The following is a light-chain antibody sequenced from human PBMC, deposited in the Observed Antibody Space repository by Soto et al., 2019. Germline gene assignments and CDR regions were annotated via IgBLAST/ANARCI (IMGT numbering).Light chain of an antibody. J-gene: IGLJ1*01. Sequence: QSVLTQPPSVSGAPGQRVTISCTGSSSNIGAGSDVHWYQHLPGTAPKVLIYRNSNRPSGVPDRFSGSKSGTSASLAITGLQAEDDADYYCQSFDTSLSGLYVFGTGTQLTVL. CDR3: QSFDTSLSGLYV. CDR2: RNS. CDR1: SSNIGAGSD. V-gene: IGLV1-40*01.